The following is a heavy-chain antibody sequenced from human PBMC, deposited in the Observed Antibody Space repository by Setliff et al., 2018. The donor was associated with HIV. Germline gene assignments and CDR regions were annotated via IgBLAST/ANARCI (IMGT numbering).Heavy chain of an antibody. CDR2: ISGSGVST. CDR3: ATSPAAVTPRYFDF. Sequence: LRLSCAASGFTFSDYSMNWVRQAPGKGLEWVSTISGSGVSTYSADSVKGRFTISRDNSKNTLYLQLTSLRAEDTAVYYCATSPAAVTPRYFDFWGQGTLVTVSS. J-gene: IGHJ4*02. CDR1: GFTFSDYS. D-gene: IGHD4-17*01. V-gene: IGHV3-23*01.